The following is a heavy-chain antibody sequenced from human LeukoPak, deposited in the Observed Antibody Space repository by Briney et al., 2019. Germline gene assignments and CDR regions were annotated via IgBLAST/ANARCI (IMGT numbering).Heavy chain of an antibody. CDR1: ASTFISNA. J-gene: IGHJ4*02. V-gene: IGHV3-23*01. Sequence: PGRSLRLSCAGAASTFISNAMGWVRPAPGKWLEWVSAIRDSGDYTYYADSEKGRFTISRDNSNNTLYLHVNSLRAEDTAVYYCAKDTSFGKYCTGGVCYPFDYWGQGTLVTVSS. CDR2: IRDSGDYT. D-gene: IGHD2-8*02. CDR3: AKDTSFGKYCTGGVCYPFDY.